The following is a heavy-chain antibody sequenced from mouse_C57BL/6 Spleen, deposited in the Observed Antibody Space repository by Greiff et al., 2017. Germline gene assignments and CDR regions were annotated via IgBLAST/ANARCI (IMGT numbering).Heavy chain of an antibody. CDR3: ARDGYYVCDY. CDR2: ISSGSSTI. J-gene: IGHJ2*01. CDR1: GFTFSDYG. V-gene: IGHV5-17*01. Sequence: DVKLVESGGGLVKPGGSLKLSCAASGFTFSDYGMHWVRQAPEKGLEWVAYISSGSSTIYYADTVKGRFTISRDNAKNTLFLQMTSLRSEDTAMYYCARDGYYVCDYWGQGTTLTVSS. D-gene: IGHD2-3*01.